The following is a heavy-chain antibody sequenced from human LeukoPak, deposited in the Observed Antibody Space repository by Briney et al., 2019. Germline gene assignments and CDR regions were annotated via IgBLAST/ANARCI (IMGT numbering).Heavy chain of an antibody. V-gene: IGHV1-18*01. CDR1: GYTFSNYG. CDR2: ISAYSGNT. Sequence: ASVKVSCKASGYTFSNYGVSWVRQAPGQGLEWMGWISAYSGNTNYAQKLQGRLTMTTDTSTSTAYMELRSLRSDDTAVYYCARDIGSGSGWREPRNWGQGTLVTVSS. D-gene: IGHD6-19*01. J-gene: IGHJ4*02. CDR3: ARDIGSGSGWREPRN.